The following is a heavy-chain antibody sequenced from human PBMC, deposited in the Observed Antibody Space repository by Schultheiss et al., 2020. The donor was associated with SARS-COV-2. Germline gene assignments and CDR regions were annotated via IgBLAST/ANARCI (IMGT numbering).Heavy chain of an antibody. V-gene: IGHV1-69*06. CDR3: ARDEEGATDFDY. J-gene: IGHJ4*02. CDR2: IIPIFGTA. CDR1: GGTFSSYA. D-gene: IGHD1-26*01. Sequence: SVKVSCKASGGTFSSYAISWVRQAPGQGLEWMGGIIPIFGTANYAQKFQGRVTITADKSTSTAYMELSSLRSEDTAVYYCARDEEGATDFDYWGQGTLVTVSS.